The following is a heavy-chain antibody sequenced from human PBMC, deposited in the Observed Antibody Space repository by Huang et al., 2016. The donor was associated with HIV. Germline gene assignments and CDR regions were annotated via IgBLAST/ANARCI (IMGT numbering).Heavy chain of an antibody. V-gene: IGHV4-59*02. D-gene: IGHD3-9*01. CDR2: IYSSGTT. CDR1: GDSVSNHY. Sequence: QVQLQESGPGLVKPSETLSLACSVSGDSVSNHYWNWIRQPPGKGLEWIGRIYSSGTTIYTHSLKNRVSFSLDTSKNQFALNVTSVTAADTAVYYCARGFDILVDRFDFWGQGTLVTVSS. CDR3: ARGFDILVDRFDF. J-gene: IGHJ4*02.